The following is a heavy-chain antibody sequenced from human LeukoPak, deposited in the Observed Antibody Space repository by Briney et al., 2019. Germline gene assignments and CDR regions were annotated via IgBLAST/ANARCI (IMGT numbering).Heavy chain of an antibody. D-gene: IGHD6-13*01. CDR1: GYSLSSGYY. CDR3: ARDPSSIAAAGTCFDY. V-gene: IGHV4-38-2*02. CDR2: IYHSGST. J-gene: IGHJ4*02. Sequence: SETLSLTCTVSGYSLSSGYYWGWIRQPPGKGLEWIGSIYHSGSTYYNPSLKSRVTISVDTSKNQFSLKLSSVTAADTAVYYCARDPSSIAAAGTCFDYWGQGTLVTVSS.